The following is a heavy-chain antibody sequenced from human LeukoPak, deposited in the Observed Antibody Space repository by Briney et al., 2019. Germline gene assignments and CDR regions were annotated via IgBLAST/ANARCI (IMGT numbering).Heavy chain of an antibody. Sequence: SETLSLTCIVSGGAISTYYWSWIRQPPGKGLEWIGYIYYSGSTNYNPSLKSRVTISVDTSKNQFSLKLRSVTAADTAVYYCARGRAPPAPDYWGQGTLVTVSS. CDR1: GGAISTYY. CDR2: IYYSGST. V-gene: IGHV4-59*01. J-gene: IGHJ4*02. CDR3: ARGRAPPAPDY.